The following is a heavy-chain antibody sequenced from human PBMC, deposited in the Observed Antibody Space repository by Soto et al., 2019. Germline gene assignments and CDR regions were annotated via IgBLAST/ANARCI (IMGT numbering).Heavy chain of an antibody. D-gene: IGHD2-15*01. V-gene: IGHV3-30-3*01. J-gene: IGHJ4*02. Sequence: QVQLVESGGGVVQPGRSLRLSCAASGFTFSSYAMHWVRQAPGKGLEWVAVISYDGSNKYYADSVKGRFTISRDNSKNTLYLQMNSLRAEDTAVYYCARGLWGYCSGGSCYQAHYWGQGTLVTVSS. CDR3: ARGLWGYCSGGSCYQAHY. CDR1: GFTFSSYA. CDR2: ISYDGSNK.